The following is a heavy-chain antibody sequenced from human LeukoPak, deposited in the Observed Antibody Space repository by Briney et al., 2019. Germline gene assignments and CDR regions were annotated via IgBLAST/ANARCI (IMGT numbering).Heavy chain of an antibody. CDR1: GDSVSSNSAA. D-gene: IGHD6-19*01. Sequence: SQTLSLTCAISGDSVSSNSAAWNWMRQSPSRGLEWLGRTYYRSKWYTDYAVSVKSRITINPDTSKNQFSLQLNSVTPEDTAVYYCAKQWLGQPYAFDIWGQGTMVTVSS. CDR3: AKQWLGQPYAFDI. CDR2: TYYRSKWYT. V-gene: IGHV6-1*01. J-gene: IGHJ3*02.